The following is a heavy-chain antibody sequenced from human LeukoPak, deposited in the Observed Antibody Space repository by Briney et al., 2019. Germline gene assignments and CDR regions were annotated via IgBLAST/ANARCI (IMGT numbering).Heavy chain of an antibody. Sequence: PSETLSLTCTVSGGSISSSSYYWGWIRQPPGKGLEWIGSIYYSGSTYYNPSLKSRVTISVDTSKNQFSLKLTSVTAADTAVYYCARVISSGWENNWFDPWGQGTLVTVSS. CDR3: ARVISSGWENNWFDP. CDR2: IYYSGST. D-gene: IGHD6-19*01. V-gene: IGHV4-39*07. J-gene: IGHJ5*02. CDR1: GGSISSSSYY.